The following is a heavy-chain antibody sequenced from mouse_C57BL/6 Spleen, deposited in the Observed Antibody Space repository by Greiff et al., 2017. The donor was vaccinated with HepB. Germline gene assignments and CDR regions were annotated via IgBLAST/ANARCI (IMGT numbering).Heavy chain of an antibody. CDR1: GYAFRSSW. D-gene: IGHD1-1*01. CDR2: IYPGDGDT. Sequence: VQLQQSGPELVKPGASVQISCKASGYAFRSSWMNWVKQRPGKGLEWIGRIYPGDGDTNYNGKFKGKATLTADKSSSTAYMQLSSLTSEDSAVYFGARENYYGSKGYCDVGGTGTTVTVSS. J-gene: IGHJ1*03. V-gene: IGHV1-82*01. CDR3: ARENYYGSKGYCDV.